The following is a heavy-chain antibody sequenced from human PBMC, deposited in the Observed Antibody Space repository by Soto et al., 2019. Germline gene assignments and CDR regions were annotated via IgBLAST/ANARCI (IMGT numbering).Heavy chain of an antibody. CDR1: GGSISRGGYY. V-gene: IGHV4-31*03. Sequence: SETLSLTCTVSGGSISRGGYYWSWIRQHPGKGLEWIGYIYYSGSTYYNPSLKSRVTISVDTSKNQFSLKLSSVTAADTAVYYCARDLAGRDYYYYGMDVWGQGTTVTVSS. CDR2: IYYSGST. CDR3: ARDLAGRDYYYYGMDV. D-gene: IGHD6-19*01. J-gene: IGHJ6*02.